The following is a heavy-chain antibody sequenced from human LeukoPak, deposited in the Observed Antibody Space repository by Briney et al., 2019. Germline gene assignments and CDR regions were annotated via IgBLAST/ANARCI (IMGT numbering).Heavy chain of an antibody. CDR3: TTVLRLGFSIDYYDSSGHRVDY. J-gene: IGHJ4*02. CDR1: GFTFRDYA. CDR2: IRSKAYGGTT. D-gene: IGHD3-22*01. V-gene: IGHV3-49*04. Sequence: PGGSLRLSCTASGFTFRDYAMSWVRQAPGKGLEWVGFIRSKAYGGTTEYAASVKGRFTISRDDSKNTLYLQMNSLKTEDTAVYYCTTVLRLGFSIDYYDSSGHRVDYWGQGTLVTVSS.